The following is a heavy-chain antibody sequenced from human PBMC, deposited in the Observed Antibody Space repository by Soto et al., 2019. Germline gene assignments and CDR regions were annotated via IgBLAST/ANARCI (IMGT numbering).Heavy chain of an antibody. CDR2: ISTYNGNT. CDR1: GYTFTTYG. CDR3: ARTDSRPQDFDY. J-gene: IGHJ4*02. D-gene: IGHD6-13*01. Sequence: QVHLVQSGAEVNKPGASVKVSCKASGYTFTTYGISWVRQAPGQGLEWVGWISTYNGNTNYAKKLQGRVTMTTDTSTSTVYMEMRSLRSDDTAVYYCARTDSRPQDFDYWGQGTLVTVSS. V-gene: IGHV1-18*01.